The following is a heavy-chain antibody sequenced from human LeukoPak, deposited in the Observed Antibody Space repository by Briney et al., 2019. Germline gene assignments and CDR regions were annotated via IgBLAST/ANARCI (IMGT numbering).Heavy chain of an antibody. D-gene: IGHD3-10*01. J-gene: IGHJ3*02. CDR3: ARGSISAYYPI. V-gene: IGHV4-39*07. Sequence: SETLSLTCTVSGGSISSYYWGWIRQPPGKGLEWIGSIYYSGSTYYNPSLKSRVTISVDTSKNQFSLKLSSVTAADTAVYYCARGSISAYYPIWGQGTMVTVSS. CDR2: IYYSGST. CDR1: GGSISSYY.